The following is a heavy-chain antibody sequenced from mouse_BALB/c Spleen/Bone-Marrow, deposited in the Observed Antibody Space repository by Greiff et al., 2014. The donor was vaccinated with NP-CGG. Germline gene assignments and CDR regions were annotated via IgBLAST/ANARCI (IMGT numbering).Heavy chain of an antibody. Sequence: QVQLKQSDAELVKPGASVKISCKASGYTFTDHAIHWVKQKPEQGLEWIGYISPENGDIKYNEKFKGKATLTADKSSSTAYMQLNSLTSEDSAVYFCKRSDGNYYAMDYWGQGTSVTVSS. J-gene: IGHJ4*01. CDR2: ISPENGDI. CDR1: GYTFTDHA. V-gene: IGHV1S53*02. D-gene: IGHD2-1*01. CDR3: KRSDGNYYAMDY.